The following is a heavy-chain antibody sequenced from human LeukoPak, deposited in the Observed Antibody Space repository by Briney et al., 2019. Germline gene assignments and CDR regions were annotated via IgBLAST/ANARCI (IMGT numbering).Heavy chain of an antibody. CDR3: ARLGMGLYYFDY. Sequence: SETLSLTCTVSGGSISSGDYYWSWIRQHPGKGLEWIGYIYYSGSTYYNPSLKSRVTISVDTSKNQFSLKLSSVTAADTAVYYCARLGMGLYYFDYWGQGTLVTVSS. V-gene: IGHV4-31*03. CDR1: GGSISSGDYY. CDR2: IYYSGST. J-gene: IGHJ4*02. D-gene: IGHD3-16*01.